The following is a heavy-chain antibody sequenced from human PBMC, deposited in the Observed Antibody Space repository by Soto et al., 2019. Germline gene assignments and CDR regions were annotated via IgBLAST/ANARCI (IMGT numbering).Heavy chain of an antibody. CDR3: AREGSTGGFDY. CDR2: AFHTGGT. CDR1: NDSIRRYY. V-gene: IGHV4-59*01. J-gene: IGHJ4*02. Sequence: SETLSLTCTVSNDSIRRYYWSWIRQPPGRGLEWIGYAFHTGGTNYNPSLKSRVTISVDSSKSQFALKLNSVTAADTAVYYCAREGSTGGFDYWGQGNMVTVSS. D-gene: IGHD2-8*02.